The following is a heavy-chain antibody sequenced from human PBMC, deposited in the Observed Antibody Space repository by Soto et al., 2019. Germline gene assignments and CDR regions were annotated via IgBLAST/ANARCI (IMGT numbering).Heavy chain of an antibody. V-gene: IGHV3-7*01. D-gene: IGHD2-15*01. CDR1: GFTFSSYW. CDR2: IKQDGSEK. CDR3: ARCGGGLGYCSGGSCYSCYYGMDV. J-gene: IGHJ6*02. Sequence: GGSLRLSCAASGFTFSSYWMSWVRQAPGKGLEWVANIKQDGSEKYYVDSVKGRFTISRDNAKNSLYLQMNSLRAEDTAVYYCARCGGGLGYCSGGSCYSCYYGMDVWGQGTTVTVSS.